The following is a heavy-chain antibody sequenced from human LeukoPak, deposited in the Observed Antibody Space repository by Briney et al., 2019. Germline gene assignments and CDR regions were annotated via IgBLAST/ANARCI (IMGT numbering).Heavy chain of an antibody. D-gene: IGHD6-6*01. CDR1: GFTFSDYY. CDR2: ISNSGSTI. V-gene: IGHV3-11*04. J-gene: IGHJ4*02. Sequence: PGGSLRLSCVASGFTFSDYYMSWIRQAPGKGLEWISYISNSGSTIYYADSVKGRFTISRDNAKNSLFLQMNSLRADDTAVYYCARGRWQLVPFDYWGQGTLVTVSS. CDR3: ARGRWQLVPFDY.